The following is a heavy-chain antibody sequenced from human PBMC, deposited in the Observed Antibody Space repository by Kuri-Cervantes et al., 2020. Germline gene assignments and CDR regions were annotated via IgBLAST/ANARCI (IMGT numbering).Heavy chain of an antibody. V-gene: IGHV4-34*01. Sequence: SQTLSLTCAVYGGSFSGYYWSWIRQPPGKGLEWIGEINHSGSTNYNPSLKSRVTISVDTSKNQFSLKLSSVTAADTAVYYCARGAGAIDYWGQGTLVTVSS. J-gene: IGHJ4*02. CDR3: ARGAGAIDY. CDR2: INHSGST. D-gene: IGHD3-10*01. CDR1: GGSFSGYY.